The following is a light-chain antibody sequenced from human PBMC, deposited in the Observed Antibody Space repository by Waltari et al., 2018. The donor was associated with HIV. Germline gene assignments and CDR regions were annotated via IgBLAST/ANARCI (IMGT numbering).Light chain of an antibody. J-gene: IGKJ2*03. CDR3: QQYYSFPYS. Sequence: AIWMTQSPSLLSATTGDRVSISCRTSQDISSYLAWYQQKPGKAPELLIYGASTLQNGVPSRFSGSGSGTDFTLTISSLQAEDFATYYCQQYYSFPYSFGQGTKLEIK. CDR2: GAS. CDR1: QDISSY. V-gene: IGKV1D-8*02.